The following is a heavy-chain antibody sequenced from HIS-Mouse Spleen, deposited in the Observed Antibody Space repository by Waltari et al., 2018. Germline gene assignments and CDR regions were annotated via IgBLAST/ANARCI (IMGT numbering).Heavy chain of an antibody. J-gene: IGHJ2*01. CDR2: ISDDGSNK. CDR1: GFTFSSYG. Sequence: QVQLVEPGGGVVQPGRSLRLSCAASGFTFSSYGLHCVRQAPGKGLEWVAVISDDGSNKYYADSVKGRFTISRDNSKNTLYLQMNSLRAEDTAVYYCAKDRSSGWYWYFDLWGRGTLVTVSS. V-gene: IGHV3-30*18. D-gene: IGHD6-19*01. CDR3: AKDRSSGWYWYFDL.